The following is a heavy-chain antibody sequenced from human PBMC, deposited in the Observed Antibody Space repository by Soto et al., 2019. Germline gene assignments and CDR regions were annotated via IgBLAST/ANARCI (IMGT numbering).Heavy chain of an antibody. CDR1: GFTFSSYS. J-gene: IGHJ2*01. D-gene: IGHD6-19*01. Sequence: GGSLRRSCAASGFTFSSYSMNWVRQAPGKGLEWVSYISSSSSTIYYADSVKGRFTISRDNAKNSLYLQMNSLRAEDTAVYYCARELYSSGWYPGSWYFDLWGRGTLVTVSS. CDR3: ARELYSSGWYPGSWYFDL. V-gene: IGHV3-48*01. CDR2: ISSSSSTI.